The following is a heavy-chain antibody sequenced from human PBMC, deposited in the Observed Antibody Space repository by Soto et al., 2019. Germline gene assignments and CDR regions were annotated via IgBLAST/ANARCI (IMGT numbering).Heavy chain of an antibody. CDR2: IYSGGST. CDR3: ARVNYGDYYFDY. D-gene: IGHD4-17*01. Sequence: ELQVVESGGGLVQPGGSLRLSCAASGFTVSTNYMSWVRQAPGKGLEWLSVIYSGGSTYYADSVKGRFTISRDNSKNTLYLQINSLRAEDTAVYYCARVNYGDYYFDYWGQGTLLTVSS. J-gene: IGHJ4*02. CDR1: GFTVSTNY. V-gene: IGHV3-66*01.